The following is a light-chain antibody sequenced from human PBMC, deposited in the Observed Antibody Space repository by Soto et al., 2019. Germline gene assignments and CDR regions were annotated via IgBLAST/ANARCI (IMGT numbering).Light chain of an antibody. CDR1: QSVSSY. Sequence: EIVLTQSPATLSLSPGARATLSCRASQSVSSYLAWYQQKPGQAPRVLISGASTRATGIPARFSGIGSGTEVTLTLSSLQSEDFAVYYCQQYNNWQLTFGPGTKVDIK. CDR3: QQYNNWQLT. V-gene: IGKV3-15*01. CDR2: GAS. J-gene: IGKJ3*01.